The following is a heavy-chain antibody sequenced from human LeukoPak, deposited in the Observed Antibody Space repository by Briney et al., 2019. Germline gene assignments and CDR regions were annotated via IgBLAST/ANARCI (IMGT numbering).Heavy chain of an antibody. CDR2: INPSGGST. Sequence: ASVKVSCKASGYTFTSYYMHWVRQAPGQGLEWMGIINPSGGSTSYAQKFQGSVTMTRDMSTSTVYMELSSLRSEDTAVYYCARDKGRDYSSSSGDAFDIWGQGTMVTVSS. CDR1: GYTFTSYY. J-gene: IGHJ3*02. CDR3: ARDKGRDYSSSSGDAFDI. V-gene: IGHV1-46*01. D-gene: IGHD6-6*01.